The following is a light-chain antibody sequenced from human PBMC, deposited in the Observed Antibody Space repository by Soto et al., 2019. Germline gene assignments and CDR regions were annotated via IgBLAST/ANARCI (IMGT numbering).Light chain of an antibody. Sequence: QSVLTQPRSVSGSPGQSVTISCTGTSSDIGAYHFVSWYQQYPGKAPKVMIYDVSKRPSGVPDRFSGSKSGNAASLTISGLQAEDEADYYCCSFAGRYSWVFGGGTKLTVL. J-gene: IGLJ3*02. CDR1: SSDIGAYHF. CDR2: DVS. V-gene: IGLV2-11*01. CDR3: CSFAGRYSWV.